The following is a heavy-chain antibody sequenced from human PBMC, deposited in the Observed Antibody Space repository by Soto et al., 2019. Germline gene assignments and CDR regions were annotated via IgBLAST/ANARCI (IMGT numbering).Heavy chain of an antibody. D-gene: IGHD6-6*01. CDR1: GFTYTNYA. J-gene: IGHJ4*02. CDR2: ISTSGGNR. V-gene: IGHV3-23*01. CDR3: AKERAARGIDY. Sequence: QPGGSLRLSCAASGFTYTNYAMTWVRQTPGKGLEWVSTISTSGGNRYYADSVKGRFTISGDNSENTVYLQMNSLRVDDTALYYCAKERAARGIDYWGPGTLVTVSS.